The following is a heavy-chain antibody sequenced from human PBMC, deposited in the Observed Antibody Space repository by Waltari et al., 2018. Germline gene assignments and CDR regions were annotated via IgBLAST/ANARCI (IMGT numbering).Heavy chain of an antibody. J-gene: IGHJ6*02. D-gene: IGHD3-3*01. CDR2: IWYDGSNK. CDR3: ARDLIYDFWSGQDIYYYYGMDI. Sequence: QVQLVESGGGVVQPGRSLRLSCAASGFSFSRYVMHWVRPAQGKGLGWVAVIWYDGSNKYYADSVKGRFTVSRDNSKNTLFLQMNSLRAEDTAVYYCARDLIYDFWSGQDIYYYYGMDIWGQGTTVTVSS. CDR1: GFSFSRYV. V-gene: IGHV3-33*01.